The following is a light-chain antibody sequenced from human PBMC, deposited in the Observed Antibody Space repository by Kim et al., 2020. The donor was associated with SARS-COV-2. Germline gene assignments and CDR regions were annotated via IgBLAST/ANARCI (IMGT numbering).Light chain of an antibody. CDR1: GGEVGGYNL. CDR3: CSYAGNYIWI. CDR2: DVY. Sequence: GQSATIAGTGTGGEVGGYNLVSWYQQHPGKAPKGILYDVYGRPSGVPWRFSGSKSGNTASLTISGLQAEDEADYYCCSYAGNYIWIFGGGTQLTVL. J-gene: IGLJ2*01. V-gene: IGLV2-11*03.